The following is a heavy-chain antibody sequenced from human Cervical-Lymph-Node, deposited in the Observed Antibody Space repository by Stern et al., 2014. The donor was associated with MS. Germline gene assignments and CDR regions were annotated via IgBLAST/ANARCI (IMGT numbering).Heavy chain of an antibody. CDR2: IFYSGST. Sequence: QVQLQESGPGLVKRSETLSLTCTVSGGSINSYYWSWIRQPPGQGLEWIVSIFYSGSTTYNPSLSSRVTVSVDRYKNQFSLKLTSVTAADTGLYYCARGKWVAGLFDYWGLGTLVTVTS. J-gene: IGHJ4*02. CDR3: ARGKWVAGLFDY. CDR1: GGSINSYY. D-gene: IGHD6-19*01. V-gene: IGHV4-59*01.